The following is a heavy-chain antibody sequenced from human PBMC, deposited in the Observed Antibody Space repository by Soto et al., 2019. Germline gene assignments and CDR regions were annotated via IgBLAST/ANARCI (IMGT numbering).Heavy chain of an antibody. CDR3: ARGGGSAAAGTSYYFDY. CDR1: GGSFSGYY. Sequence: SETLSLTCAVYGGSFSGYYWSWIRQPPGKGLEWIGEINHSGSTNYNPSLKSRVTISVDTSKNQFSLKLSSVTAADTAVYSCARGGGSAAAGTSYYFDYWGQGTLVTVSS. D-gene: IGHD6-13*01. CDR2: INHSGST. V-gene: IGHV4-34*01. J-gene: IGHJ4*02.